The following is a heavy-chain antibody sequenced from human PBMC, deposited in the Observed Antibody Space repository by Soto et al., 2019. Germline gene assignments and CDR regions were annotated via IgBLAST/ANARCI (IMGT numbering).Heavy chain of an antibody. J-gene: IGHJ6*02. CDR2: INPSGGST. CDR1: GYTFTSYY. CDR3: ARDRYKSSYYYYYGMDV. D-gene: IGHD3-16*02. V-gene: IGHV1-46*01. Sequence: QVQLVQSGAEVKKPGASVKVSCKASGYTFTSYYMHWVRQAPGQGLEWMGIINPSGGSTSYAQKFQGRVTMTRDTSTSTVYMELSSLRSEATAVYYCARDRYKSSYYYYYGMDVWGQGTTVTVSS.